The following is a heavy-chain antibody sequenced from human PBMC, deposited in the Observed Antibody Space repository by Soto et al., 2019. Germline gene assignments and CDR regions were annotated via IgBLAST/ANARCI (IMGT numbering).Heavy chain of an antibody. Sequence: SETLSLTCTVSGGSISSGDYYWSWIRQPPGKGLEWIGYIYYSGSTYYNPSLKSRVTISVDTSKNQFSLKLSSVTAADTAVYYCARVGRLTHSDYWGQGTLVTVSS. CDR1: GGSISSGDYY. V-gene: IGHV4-30-4*01. D-gene: IGHD2-21*02. CDR3: ARVGRLTHSDY. CDR2: IYYSGST. J-gene: IGHJ4*02.